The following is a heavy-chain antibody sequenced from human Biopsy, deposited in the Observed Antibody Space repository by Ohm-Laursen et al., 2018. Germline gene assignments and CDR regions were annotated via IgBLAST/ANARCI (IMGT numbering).Heavy chain of an antibody. J-gene: IGHJ5*02. CDR2: INGSGGST. V-gene: IGHV3-23*01. CDR3: ARDLYDFCGGCPFDP. CDR1: GFTFSSHA. D-gene: IGHD3-3*01. Sequence: SLRLSCAASGFTFSSHAMSWVRQAPGKGPECVSVINGSGGSTYYADPVKGRFTISRDNSRNTPYLQMNSLRADDTAMYYRARDLYDFCGGCPFDPWGQGTLVTVS.